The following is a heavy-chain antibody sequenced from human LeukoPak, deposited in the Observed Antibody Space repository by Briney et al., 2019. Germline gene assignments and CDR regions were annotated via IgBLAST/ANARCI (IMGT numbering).Heavy chain of an antibody. D-gene: IGHD2-15*01. CDR2: IHTSGST. J-gene: IGHJ6*02. CDR3: ARERVVPRSYNYGLDV. V-gene: IGHV4-4*07. Sequence: SETLSLTCTVSGGSISSDYWGWIRQPAGKGLEWIARIHTSGSTDYNPSLKSRVSTSLDTSKNQFSLTLTSVTAADTAVYYCARERVVPRSYNYGLDVWGQGTSVTVS. CDR1: GGSISSDY.